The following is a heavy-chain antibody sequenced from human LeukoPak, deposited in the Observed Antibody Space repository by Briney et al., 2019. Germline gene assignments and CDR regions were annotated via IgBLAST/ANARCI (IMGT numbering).Heavy chain of an antibody. D-gene: IGHD6-13*01. CDR3: ARDRFWAAAGRPIDY. J-gene: IGHJ4*02. CDR1: GFTFSSYW. V-gene: IGHV3-7*01. CDR2: IKQDGSEK. Sequence: GGSLRLSCAASGFTFSSYWMSWVRQAPGKGLEWVANIKQDGSEKYYVDSVKGRFTISRDNAKNPLYLQMNSLRAEDTAVYYCARDRFWAAAGRPIDYWGQGTLVTVSS.